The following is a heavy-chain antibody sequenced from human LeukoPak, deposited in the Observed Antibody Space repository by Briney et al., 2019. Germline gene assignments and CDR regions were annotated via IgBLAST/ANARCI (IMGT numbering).Heavy chain of an antibody. J-gene: IGHJ6*02. CDR3: ARLGAGDYLVHYYYGMDV. CDR1: GGSISSSSYY. D-gene: IGHD4-17*01. Sequence: SETLSLTCTVSGGSISSSSYYWGWICQPPGKGLEWIGSIYYSGSTYYNPSLKSRVTISVDTSKNQFSLKLSSVTAADTAVYYCARLGAGDYLVHYYYGMDVWGQGTTVTVSS. CDR2: IYYSGST. V-gene: IGHV4-39*01.